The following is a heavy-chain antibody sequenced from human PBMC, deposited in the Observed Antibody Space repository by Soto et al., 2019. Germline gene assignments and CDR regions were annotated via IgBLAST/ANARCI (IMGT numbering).Heavy chain of an antibody. Sequence: QVQLEQSGAEVKKPGCSVKVSCKASGGTLSDHGVAWLRQAPGQGLEWMGGTIPVFNTAKYAQKFQGRVSVTADKFTNIAYMELSSLRSEDTAFYFCARGVYGSGNYYTGPSAFDIWGQGTMVIVSS. CDR3: ARGVYGSGNYYTGPSAFDI. V-gene: IGHV1-69*06. CDR2: TIPVFNTA. CDR1: GGTLSDHG. D-gene: IGHD3-10*01. J-gene: IGHJ3*02.